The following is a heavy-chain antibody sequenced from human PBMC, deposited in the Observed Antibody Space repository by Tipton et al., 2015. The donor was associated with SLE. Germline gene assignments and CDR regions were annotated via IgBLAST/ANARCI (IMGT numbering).Heavy chain of an antibody. CDR3: ARQYSSSGGSRFDP. D-gene: IGHD3-22*01. CDR2: IYYTGTS. V-gene: IGHV4-39*06. J-gene: IGHJ5*02. CDR1: GGTISSSNYY. Sequence: LRLSCTVSGGTISSSNYYWGWIRQPPGQGLEGIATIYYTGTSYYNTSLESRITMSADTSKNEITLKLSSETAADTAAYYCARQYSSSGGSRFDPWGQGALVTVSS.